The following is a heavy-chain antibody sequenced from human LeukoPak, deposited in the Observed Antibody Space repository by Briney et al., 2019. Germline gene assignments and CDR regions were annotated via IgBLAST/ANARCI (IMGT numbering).Heavy chain of an antibody. CDR1: GGTFSSYA. V-gene: IGHV1-69*13. D-gene: IGHD1-7*01. Sequence: SVKVSCKASGGTFSSYAISWVRQAPGQGLEWMRGIIPIFGTANYAQKFQGRVTITADESTSTAYMELSSLRSEDTAVYYCARGGWTASWNYFNWGQGTLVTVSS. CDR3: ARGGWTASWNYFN. J-gene: IGHJ4*02. CDR2: IIPIFGTA.